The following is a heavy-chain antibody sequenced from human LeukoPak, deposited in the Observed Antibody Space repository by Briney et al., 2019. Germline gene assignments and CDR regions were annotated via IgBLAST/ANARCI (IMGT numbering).Heavy chain of an antibody. CDR1: GFTFSSYA. J-gene: IGHJ4*02. D-gene: IGHD6-13*01. Sequence: GALRLSCAASGFTFSSYAMSWVRQAPGKGLEWVSAISGSGGSTYYADSVKGRFTISRDNSKNTLYLQMNSLRAEDTAVYYCAKGIGSSWYGYWGQGTLVTVSS. CDR2: ISGSGGST. CDR3: AKGIGSSWYGY. V-gene: IGHV3-23*01.